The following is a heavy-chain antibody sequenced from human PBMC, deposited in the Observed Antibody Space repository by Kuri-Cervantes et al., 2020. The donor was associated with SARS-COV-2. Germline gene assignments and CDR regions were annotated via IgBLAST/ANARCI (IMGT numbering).Heavy chain of an antibody. CDR1: GGSISFGYYY. V-gene: IGHV4-30-4*01. D-gene: IGHD2-21*01. J-gene: IGHJ6*02. Sequence: SETLSLTCTVSGGSISFGYYYWSWIRQPPGKGLEWIGYISYSGSTYYNPSLKGRLTISADMSKNQFSLKLTSVTAADSAVYYCARDSGGPCYSGYGCYYYYGLDVWGRGTTVTVSS. CDR2: ISYSGST. CDR3: ARDSGGPCYSGYGCYYYYGLDV.